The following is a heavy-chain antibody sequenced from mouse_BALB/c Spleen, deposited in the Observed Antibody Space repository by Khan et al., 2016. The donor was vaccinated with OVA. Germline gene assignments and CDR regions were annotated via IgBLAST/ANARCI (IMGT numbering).Heavy chain of an antibody. CDR2: IKPSTGYT. J-gene: IGHJ2*01. Sequence: VQLQQSGAELAKPGASVKMSCKASGYTFINYWILWVKQRPGQGLEWIGYIKPSTGYTEYNQNLKDKATLTADKSSSTAYMQLSSLTSEDSAVYDCSRRGLRWDFDYWGQGTTLTVSS. CDR1: GYTFINYW. D-gene: IGHD1-1*01. CDR3: SRRGLRWDFDY. V-gene: IGHV1-7*01.